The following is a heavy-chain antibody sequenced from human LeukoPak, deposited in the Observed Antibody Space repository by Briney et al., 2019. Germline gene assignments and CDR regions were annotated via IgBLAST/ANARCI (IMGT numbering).Heavy chain of an antibody. CDR3: ASSFGEYFQH. D-gene: IGHD3-10*01. CDR1: GGSISSYY. J-gene: IGHJ1*01. V-gene: IGHV4-59*01. Sequence: SETLSLTCTVSGGSISSYYWSWIRQPPGKGLEWIGYIYYSGSTNYNPSPKSRVTISVDTSKNQFSLKLSSVTAADTAVYYCASSFGEYFQHWGQGTLVTVSS. CDR2: IYYSGST.